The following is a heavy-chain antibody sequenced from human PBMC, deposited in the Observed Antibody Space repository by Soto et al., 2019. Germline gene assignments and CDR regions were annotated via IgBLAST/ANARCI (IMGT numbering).Heavy chain of an antibody. Sequence: GGSLRLSCAVSGLTFSTYWMSWVRQAPGKGLEWVANIKHDGSEKFYVDSVKGRFTISRDNAKNSLYLQMNSLRAEDTAVYYCAKDRSWLLPTPYFDYWGQGTLVTVSS. V-gene: IGHV3-7*01. CDR1: GLTFSTYW. D-gene: IGHD3-9*01. CDR3: AKDRSWLLPTPYFDY. CDR2: IKHDGSEK. J-gene: IGHJ4*02.